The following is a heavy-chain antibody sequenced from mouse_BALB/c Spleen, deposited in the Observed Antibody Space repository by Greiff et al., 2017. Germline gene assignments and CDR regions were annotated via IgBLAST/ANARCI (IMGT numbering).Heavy chain of an antibody. CDR3: ARSAATGGFAY. CDR2: IYPGDGDT. Sequence: QVQLQQSGPELVKPGASVKISCKASGYAFSSSWMNWVKQRPGQGLEWIGRIYPGDGDTNYNGKFKGKATLTADKSSSTAYMQLSSLTSVDSAVYFCARSAATGGFAYGGQGTLVTVSA. J-gene: IGHJ3*01. D-gene: IGHD1-2*01. V-gene: IGHV1-82*01. CDR1: GYAFSSSW.